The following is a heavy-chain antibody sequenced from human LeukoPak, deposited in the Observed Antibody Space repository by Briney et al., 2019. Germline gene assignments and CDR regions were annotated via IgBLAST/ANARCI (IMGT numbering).Heavy chain of an antibody. CDR1: GFTFSSYA. V-gene: IGHV3-23*01. CDR2: ISGRGGST. J-gene: IGHJ4*02. Sequence: GGSLRLSCAASGFTFSSYAMSWVRQAPGKGLEWVSAISGRGGSTYYADSVKGRFTISRDNSLNTLYLQMNSLRAEDTAVYYCTRDDYGETFDYWGQGTLVTVSS. D-gene: IGHD4-17*01. CDR3: TRDDYGETFDY.